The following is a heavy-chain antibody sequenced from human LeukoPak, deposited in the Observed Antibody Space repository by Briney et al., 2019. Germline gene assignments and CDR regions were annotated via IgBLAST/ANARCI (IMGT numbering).Heavy chain of an antibody. V-gene: IGHV4-4*07. CDR3: ARGVLYGSGNWFDR. Sequence: SETLSLTCTVSGDAISSYYWSWVRQPAGKGLEWIGRIYISGSTNYNPSLKSRVTMSVDTSKNQFSLKLSSVTAADTPGYYFARGVLYGSGNWFDRAGEGTLVTVSS. CDR2: IYISGST. CDR1: GDAISSYY. D-gene: IGHD3-10*01. J-gene: IGHJ5*02.